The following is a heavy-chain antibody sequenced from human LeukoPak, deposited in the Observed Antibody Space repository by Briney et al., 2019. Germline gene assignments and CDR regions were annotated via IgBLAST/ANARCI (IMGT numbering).Heavy chain of an antibody. J-gene: IGHJ5*02. Sequence: SETLSLTCAVCGGSFSGYYWSWIRQPPGKGLEWIGEINHSGSTNYNPSLKSRVTISVDTSKNQFSLKLSSVTAADTAVYYCARGLRMTTFHNWFDPWGQGTLVTVSS. V-gene: IGHV4-34*01. CDR2: INHSGST. CDR3: ARGLRMTTFHNWFDP. D-gene: IGHD1-1*01. CDR1: GGSFSGYY.